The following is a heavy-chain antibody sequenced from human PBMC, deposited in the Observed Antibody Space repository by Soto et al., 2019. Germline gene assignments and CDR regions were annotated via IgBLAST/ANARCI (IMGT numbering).Heavy chain of an antibody. CDR3: ARSSSTSAIPNCFDP. CDR2: IYYSGRT. Sequence: PSETLSLTCTVSSGSISSTNYYWGWLRQPPGKGLEWIGTIYYSGRTYYNPSLKSRVTILVDTSKNQFSLNLSPVTAADTAVYYCARSSSTSAIPNCFDPWGQGTLVTVSS. V-gene: IGHV4-39*01. D-gene: IGHD6-6*01. CDR1: SGSISSTNYY. J-gene: IGHJ5*02.